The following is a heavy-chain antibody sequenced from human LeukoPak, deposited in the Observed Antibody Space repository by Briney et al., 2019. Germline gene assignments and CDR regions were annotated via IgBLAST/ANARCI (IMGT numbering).Heavy chain of an antibody. CDR2: ISGSGGST. Sequence: GGSLRLSCPASGFTFSSYAMSWVRQAPGKGLEWVSAISGSGGSTYYADSVKGRFTISRDNSKNTLYLQMNSLRAEDTAVYYCAKVFGGTMIVVVSHFDYWGQGTLVTVSS. CDR1: GFTFSSYA. D-gene: IGHD3-22*01. CDR3: AKVFGGTMIVVVSHFDY. V-gene: IGHV3-23*01. J-gene: IGHJ4*02.